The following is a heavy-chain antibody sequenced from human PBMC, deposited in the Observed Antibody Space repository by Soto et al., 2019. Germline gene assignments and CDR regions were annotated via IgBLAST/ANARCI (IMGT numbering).Heavy chain of an antibody. Sequence: SETLSLTCAVYGGSFSGYYWSWIRQPPGKGLEWIGEINHSGSTNYNPSLKSRVTISVDTSKNQFSLKLSSVTAADTAVYYCARGRYYGSGSYSYYYYYYMDVWGKGTTVTVSS. CDR2: INHSGST. CDR1: GGSFSGYY. V-gene: IGHV4-34*01. CDR3: ARGRYYGSGSYSYYYYYYMDV. D-gene: IGHD3-10*01. J-gene: IGHJ6*03.